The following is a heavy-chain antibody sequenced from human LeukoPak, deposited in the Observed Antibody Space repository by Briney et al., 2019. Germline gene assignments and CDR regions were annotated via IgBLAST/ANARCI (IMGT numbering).Heavy chain of an antibody. Sequence: HTGGSLRLSCAASGFTFSDFAMTWVRRAPGKGLEWVSTINRRGDNTYYVDSVKGRFTISRDNSKNTLYLQMNSLRAEDTAVYYCAREAPPPYSSGWYYFDYWGQGTLVTVSS. V-gene: IGHV3-23*01. CDR1: GFTFSDFA. J-gene: IGHJ4*02. D-gene: IGHD6-19*01. CDR2: INRRGDNT. CDR3: AREAPPPYSSGWYYFDY.